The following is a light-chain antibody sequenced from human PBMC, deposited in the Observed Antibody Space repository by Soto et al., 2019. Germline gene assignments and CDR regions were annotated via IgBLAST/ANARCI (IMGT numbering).Light chain of an antibody. CDR2: EVS. Sequence: QSALTQPPSASGSPGQSVTISCTGTSSDVGGYNYVSWYQQHPGKAPKLMIYEVSERPSGVPDRFSGSKSSNTASLTVSGLQAVDEADYYCSSYAGSNNFVFGTGTKLTVL. J-gene: IGLJ1*01. CDR3: SSYAGSNNFV. CDR1: SSDVGGYNY. V-gene: IGLV2-8*01.